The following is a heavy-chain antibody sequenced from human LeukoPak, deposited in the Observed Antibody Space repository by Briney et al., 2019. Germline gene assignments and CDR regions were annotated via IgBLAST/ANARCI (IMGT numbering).Heavy chain of an antibody. CDR3: ARGPHCTSTSCYTTGVFDI. CDR1: GFTFSTYS. D-gene: IGHD2-2*02. V-gene: IGHV3-21*01. CDR2: LSRSGNNM. J-gene: IGHJ3*02. Sequence: GGSLRLSCATSGFTFSTYSMGWVRQAPGKGLEWVSSLSRSGNNMYSADSMKVRFTISRANAKNSLFPQMSSLRAEDTAVYYCARGPHCTSTSCYTTGVFDIWRQGTMVTVSS.